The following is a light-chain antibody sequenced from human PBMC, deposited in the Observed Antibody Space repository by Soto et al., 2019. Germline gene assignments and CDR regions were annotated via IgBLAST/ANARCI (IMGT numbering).Light chain of an antibody. CDR3: CSYAGSYTLVI. CDR1: SSDVGGYDY. V-gene: IGLV2-11*01. Sequence: QSALTQPRSVSGSPGQSVTISCTGTSSDVGGYDYVSWYQQHPGKAPKLMIYDVTERPSGVPDRFSGSKSGNTASLTISGLQAEDEADYHCCSYAGSYTLVIFGGGTQLTVL. J-gene: IGLJ2*01. CDR2: DVT.